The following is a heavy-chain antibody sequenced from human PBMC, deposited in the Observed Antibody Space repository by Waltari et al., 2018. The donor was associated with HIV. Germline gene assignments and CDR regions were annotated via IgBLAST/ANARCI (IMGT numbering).Heavy chain of an antibody. D-gene: IGHD6-19*01. J-gene: IGHJ4*02. CDR2: IYYSGST. Sequence: QVQLQESGPGLVKPSETLSLTCTVSGGSISSYYWSWIRQPPGKGLEWIGYIYYSGSTNYNPSLKSRVTISVDTSKNQFSLKLSSVTAADTAVYYCARDLSGWYGLWGQGTLVTVSS. V-gene: IGHV4-59*01. CDR1: GGSISSYY. CDR3: ARDLSGWYGL.